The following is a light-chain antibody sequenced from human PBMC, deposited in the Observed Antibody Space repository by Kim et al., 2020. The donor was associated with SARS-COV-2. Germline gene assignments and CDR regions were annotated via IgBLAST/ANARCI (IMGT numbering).Light chain of an antibody. CDR2: GKN. CDR3: NSRDSNDNGV. J-gene: IGLJ2*01. Sequence: VALGQKVRITCQGDRLRSYNATWYQQKTRQAPILVIYGKNNRPSGIPDRFSGSSAGNTASLTITGTQAGDEADYYCNSRDSNDNGVFGGGTKLTVL. V-gene: IGLV3-19*01. CDR1: RLRSYN.